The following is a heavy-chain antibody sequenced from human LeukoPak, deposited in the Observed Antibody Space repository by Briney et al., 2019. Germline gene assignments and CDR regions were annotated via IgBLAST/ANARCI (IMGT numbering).Heavy chain of an antibody. J-gene: IGHJ3*02. V-gene: IGHV4-59*08. CDR3: ARHGGISSGAFDI. Sequence: SETLSLTCTVSGGSMSSNYWSWIRLPPGKGLEWIGYIYYSGSTDYDPSLKSRVSISVATSKNQFSLSLGSVTAADTAVYYCARHGGISSGAFDIWGQGTMVTVSS. CDR2: IYYSGST. CDR1: GGSMSSNY. D-gene: IGHD6-19*01.